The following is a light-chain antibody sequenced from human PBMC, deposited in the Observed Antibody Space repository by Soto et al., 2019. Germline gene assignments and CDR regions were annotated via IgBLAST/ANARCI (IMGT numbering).Light chain of an antibody. V-gene: IGKV3-15*01. CDR1: QSVSNN. CDR2: GSS. CDR3: QQHNNWPPIT. J-gene: IGKJ5*01. Sequence: EIVMTQSPATLSVSPGERVTLSCRASQSVSNNLVWYQQKPGQAPRLLMYGSSIRATGITARFSGSGSGTEFTLTISSLQSEDFAVYYCQQHNNWPPITFGQGTRLEIK.